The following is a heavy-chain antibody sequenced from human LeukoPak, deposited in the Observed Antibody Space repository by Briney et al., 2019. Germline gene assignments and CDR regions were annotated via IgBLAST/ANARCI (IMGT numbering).Heavy chain of an antibody. D-gene: IGHD2-15*01. CDR1: GFSFSDYW. Sequence: GGSLRLSCGASGFSFSDYWMTWVRQAPGKGLEWVANINQDGSEEYYVASVKGRFTISRDNAKNSLYLQMTSLRAEDTAVYYCARDGSKSCSGGSCYLNWFDPWGQGTLVTVSS. CDR2: INQDGSEE. CDR3: ARDGSKSCSGGSCYLNWFDP. J-gene: IGHJ5*02. V-gene: IGHV3-7*01.